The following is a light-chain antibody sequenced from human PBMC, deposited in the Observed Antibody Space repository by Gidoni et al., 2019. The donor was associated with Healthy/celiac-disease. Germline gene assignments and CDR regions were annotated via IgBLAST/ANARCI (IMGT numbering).Light chain of an antibody. J-gene: IGKJ5*01. V-gene: IGKV3-20*01. Sequence: EIVLTQSPGTLSLSPGERATLSCRASQSVSSSYLAWYQQKPGQAPRLLIYGASSRATGIPDRFSGSGYGTDLTLTISRLEPEDFAVYYCQKYGSSSTFGQGTRLEIK. CDR2: GAS. CDR1: QSVSSSY. CDR3: QKYGSSST.